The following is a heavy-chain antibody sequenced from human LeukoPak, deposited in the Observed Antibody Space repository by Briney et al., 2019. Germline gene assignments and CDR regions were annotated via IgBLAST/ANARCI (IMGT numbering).Heavy chain of an antibody. D-gene: IGHD6-19*01. CDR2: IWYDGSNK. CDR3: ARAVAGSVDY. CDR1: VFTFRSYG. Sequence: RSLTLSRAASVFTFRSYGIHGVRPAPRKGREWVAVIWYDGSNKYYADSVKGRFTLSRDNSKNTLYLQMNSLRAEDTAVYYGARAVAGSVDYWGEGTTVTV. J-gene: IGHJ6*02. V-gene: IGHV3-33*01.